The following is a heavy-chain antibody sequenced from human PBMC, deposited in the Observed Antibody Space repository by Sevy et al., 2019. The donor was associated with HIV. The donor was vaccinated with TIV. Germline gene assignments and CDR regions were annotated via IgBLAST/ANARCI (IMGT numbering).Heavy chain of an antibody. V-gene: IGHV4-59*01. CDR1: GGSISSYY. Sequence: SETLSLTCSVSGGSISSYYWNWIRQPPGKGLERIGYIYSSGSTNYNPALNSRVTISVDMSKNQFSLKLSSVTAADTAVYYCARSHLAFCGGDCFSPYYFDSWGQGTLVTVSS. CDR2: IYSSGST. CDR3: ARSHLAFCGGDCFSPYYFDS. J-gene: IGHJ4*02. D-gene: IGHD2-21*01.